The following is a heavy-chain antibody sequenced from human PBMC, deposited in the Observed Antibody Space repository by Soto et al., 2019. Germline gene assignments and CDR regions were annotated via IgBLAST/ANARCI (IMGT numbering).Heavy chain of an antibody. CDR3: ARDGAVAGDSNFDY. Sequence: ASVKVSCKASGYTFTSYAMHWVRQAPGQRLEWMGWINAGNGNTKYSQKFQGRVTITTDTSASTAYTELSSLRSEDTAVYYCARDGAVAGDSNFDYWGQGTLVTVSS. D-gene: IGHD6-19*01. CDR1: GYTFTSYA. CDR2: INAGNGNT. V-gene: IGHV1-3*01. J-gene: IGHJ4*02.